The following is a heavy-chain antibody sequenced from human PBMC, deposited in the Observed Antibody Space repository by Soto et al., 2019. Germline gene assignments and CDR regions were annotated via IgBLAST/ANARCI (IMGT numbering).Heavy chain of an antibody. CDR1: GFTFDVYA. Sequence: EVQLVESGGGWVQPGRSLRLSCAASGFTFDVYAMHWVRQAPGKGVEWVSGINYNSGSVGYADSVKGRFTTSRDNAKNSLHLQMNSLRAEDTAVYYCAKDISLRGWVYLVVEYWGQGTLVTVSP. D-gene: IGHD6-13*01. CDR3: AKDISLRGWVYLVVEY. CDR2: INYNSGSV. V-gene: IGHV3-9*01. J-gene: IGHJ4*02.